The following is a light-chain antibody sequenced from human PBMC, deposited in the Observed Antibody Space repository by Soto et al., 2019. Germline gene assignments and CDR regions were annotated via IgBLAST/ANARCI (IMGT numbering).Light chain of an antibody. J-gene: IGKJ5*01. CDR1: QSLVHSDGIAY. Sequence: DVLMTQSPLSLPFTRGQPSSISCRADQSLVHSDGIAYFSWFQQRPGRSPRRLIYKVSNRDSGVPARFSGSGSGTDFALKISRVEAEDVGVYYCMQGTHWPITFGQGTRLEIK. CDR2: KVS. CDR3: MQGTHWPIT. V-gene: IGKV2-30*02.